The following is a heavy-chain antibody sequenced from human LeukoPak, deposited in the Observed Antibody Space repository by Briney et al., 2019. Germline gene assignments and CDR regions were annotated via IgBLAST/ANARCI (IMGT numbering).Heavy chain of an antibody. CDR2: IKQDGSEK. J-gene: IGHJ4*02. CDR1: GFTFSSYW. Sequence: PGGSLRLSCAASGFTFSSYWMSWVRQAPGKGLEWVANIKQDGSEKYYADSVKGRFTISRDNSKNTLYLQMNSLRAEDTAVYYCAKSGEGGYYSYYFDYWGQGTLVTVSS. CDR3: AKSGEGGYYSYYFDY. V-gene: IGHV3-7*01. D-gene: IGHD3-22*01.